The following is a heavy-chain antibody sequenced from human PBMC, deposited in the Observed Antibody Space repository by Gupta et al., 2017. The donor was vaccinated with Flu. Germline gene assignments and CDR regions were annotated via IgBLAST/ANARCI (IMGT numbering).Heavy chain of an antibody. CDR2: IKPDSGVT. J-gene: IGHJ4*02. D-gene: IGHD4-17*01. CDR3: ARADGDEYYFDS. Sequence: QVSLVQSGAVVKNPGATMRVSCTASGYISTAYYLPRVRQAPEQGLEWMGWIKPDSGVTNYAQNFQGRVTLTGDMSTNTAYKELTSLTSDDTAVYYCARADGDEYYFDSWAQGTLVA. CDR1: GYISTAYY. V-gene: IGHV1-2*02.